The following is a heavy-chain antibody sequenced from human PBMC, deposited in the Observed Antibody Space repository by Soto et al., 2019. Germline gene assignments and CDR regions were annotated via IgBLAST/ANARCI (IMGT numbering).Heavy chain of an antibody. J-gene: IGHJ6*02. D-gene: IGHD6-6*01. Sequence: QVQLVQSGAEVKKPGSSVKVSCKASGGNFNTYSFGWLRQAPGQGLQWMGSIIPFIGAPNYAQNFQDRVTITADESTTTAYMELSGLKSEDTAVYFCARGGDSSSLRAFYSYGFDVWGQGTSVTVSS. CDR3: ARGGDSSSLRAFYSYGFDV. V-gene: IGHV1-69*18. CDR1: GGNFNTYS. CDR2: IIPFIGAP.